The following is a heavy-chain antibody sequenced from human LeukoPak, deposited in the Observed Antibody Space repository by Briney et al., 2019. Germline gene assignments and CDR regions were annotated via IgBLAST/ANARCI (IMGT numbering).Heavy chain of an antibody. J-gene: IGHJ5*02. Sequence: PSETLSLTCTVSGGSVSSGSYYWSWIRQPPGKGLEWIGYIYYSGSTNYNPSLKSRVTISVDTSKNQFPLKLSSVTAADTAVYYCARAPLYCSSTSCYPNWFDPWGQGTLVTVSS. V-gene: IGHV4-61*01. CDR1: GGSVSSGSYY. CDR3: ARAPLYCSSTSCYPNWFDP. CDR2: IYYSGST. D-gene: IGHD2-2*01.